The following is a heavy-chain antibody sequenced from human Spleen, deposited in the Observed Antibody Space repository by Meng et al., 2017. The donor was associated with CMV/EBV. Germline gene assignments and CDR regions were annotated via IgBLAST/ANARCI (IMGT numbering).Heavy chain of an antibody. CDR1: GGTFNNNA. D-gene: IGHD3-10*01. Sequence: ASVKVSCKASGGTFNNNAFSWVRQAPGQGLEWMGWISAYNGDTNYAQKLQGRVTMTTDTSTSTAYMELRSLRSDDTAVYYCTRDWFGAGQYYGMDVWGQGTTVTVS. V-gene: IGHV1-18*01. CDR3: TRDWFGAGQYYGMDV. J-gene: IGHJ6*02. CDR2: ISAYNGDT.